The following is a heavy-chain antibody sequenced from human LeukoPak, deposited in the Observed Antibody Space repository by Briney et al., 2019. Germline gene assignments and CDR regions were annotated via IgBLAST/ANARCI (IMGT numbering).Heavy chain of an antibody. CDR2: INPNSGGT. V-gene: IGHV1-2*02. CDR1: GYTFTDYF. D-gene: IGHD6-13*01. J-gene: IGHJ3*02. Sequence: ASVKVSCKASGYTFTDYFIHWIRQAPGQGLEWMGWINPNSGGTNYAQKFQGRVTMTRDTSISTAYMELSRLRSDDTAVYYCARDHSSIAAAGTRAFDIWGQGTMVTVSS. CDR3: ARDHSSIAAAGTRAFDI.